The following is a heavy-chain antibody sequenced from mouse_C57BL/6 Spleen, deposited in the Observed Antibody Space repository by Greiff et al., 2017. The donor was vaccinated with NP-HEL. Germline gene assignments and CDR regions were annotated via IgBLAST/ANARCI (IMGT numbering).Heavy chain of an antibody. Sequence: QVQLQQPGAELVKPGASVKLSCKASGYTFTSYWMQWVKQRPGQGLEWIGEIDPSDSYTNYNQKFKGKATLTVDTSSSTAYMQLSSLTSEDSAVYYCARYSGYDIDYWGQGTTLTVSS. V-gene: IGHV1-50*01. J-gene: IGHJ2*01. CDR2: IDPSDSYT. CDR1: GYTFTSYW. D-gene: IGHD2-2*01. CDR3: ARYSGYDIDY.